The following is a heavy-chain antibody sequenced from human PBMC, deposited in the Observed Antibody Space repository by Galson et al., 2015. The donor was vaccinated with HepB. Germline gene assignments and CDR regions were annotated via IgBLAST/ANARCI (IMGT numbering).Heavy chain of an antibody. V-gene: IGHV5-51*03. D-gene: IGHD3-10*01. Sequence: QSGAEVKQPGESLKISCQGSGYKFTSYWIAWVRQRPGKGLEWMGVIYPYDSDARYSPSFQGQVTISADKSIATAYLQWNSLKASDTAIYFCARRGYYNASGSGPLDVWGKGTTVTVSS. CDR2: IYPYDSDA. CDR3: ARRGYYNASGSGPLDV. CDR1: GYKFTSYW. J-gene: IGHJ6*04.